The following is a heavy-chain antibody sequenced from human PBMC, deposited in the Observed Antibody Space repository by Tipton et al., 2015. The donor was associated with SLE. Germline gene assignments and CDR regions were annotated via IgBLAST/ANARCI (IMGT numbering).Heavy chain of an antibody. J-gene: IGHJ3*02. Sequence: LRLSCAVSGFSISSGYYWGWIRQPPGKGLEWLGSVYHSGTTYYNPSLKSRLTISVDTSKNQFSLRLSSVTAADTAVYYCARPGEAYSWDAFDIWGQGTMVTVSS. CDR1: GFSISSGYY. CDR2: VYHSGTT. V-gene: IGHV4-38-2*01. CDR3: ARPGEAYSWDAFDI. D-gene: IGHD2-21*01.